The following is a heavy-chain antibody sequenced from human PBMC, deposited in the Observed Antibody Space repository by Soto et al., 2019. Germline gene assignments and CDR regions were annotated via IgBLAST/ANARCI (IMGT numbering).Heavy chain of an antibody. Sequence: VASVKVSCKASGYTFTGYYMHWVRQAPGQGLEWMGWINPNSGGTNFAQKFQGRVTMTRDTSISTAYMELSRLRSDDTDVYYCARGVYWFDTWGQGTLVTVSS. CDR1: GYTFTGYY. J-gene: IGHJ5*02. CDR2: INPNSGGT. V-gene: IGHV1-2*02. CDR3: ARGVYWFDT.